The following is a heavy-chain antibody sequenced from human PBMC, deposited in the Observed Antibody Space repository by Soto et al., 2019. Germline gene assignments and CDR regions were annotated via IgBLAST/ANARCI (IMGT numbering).Heavy chain of an antibody. CDR3: GRGSPIVVVPAAIRPYYYYYYMDV. CDR1: GGSFSGYY. Sequence: SETLSLTCAVYGGSFSGYYWSWIRQPPGKGLEWIGEINHSGSTNYNPSLKSRVTISVDTSKNQFSLKLSSVTAADTAVYYCGRGSPIVVVPAAIRPYYYYYYMDVWGKGTTVTVSS. D-gene: IGHD2-2*02. V-gene: IGHV4-34*01. J-gene: IGHJ6*03. CDR2: INHSGST.